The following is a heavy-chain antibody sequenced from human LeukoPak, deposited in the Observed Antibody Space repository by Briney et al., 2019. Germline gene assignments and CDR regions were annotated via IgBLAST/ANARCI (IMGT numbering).Heavy chain of an antibody. CDR3: ARDPGAVVAPFFDY. Sequence: GGSLRLSCAASGFTFSSYSMNWVRQAPGKGLEWVSSISSSSSYIYYADSVKGRFTISRDNAKNSLYLQMNSLRAEDTAVYYCARDPGAVVAPFFDYWGQGTPVTVSS. D-gene: IGHD3-22*01. V-gene: IGHV3-21*01. CDR2: ISSSSSYI. J-gene: IGHJ4*02. CDR1: GFTFSSYS.